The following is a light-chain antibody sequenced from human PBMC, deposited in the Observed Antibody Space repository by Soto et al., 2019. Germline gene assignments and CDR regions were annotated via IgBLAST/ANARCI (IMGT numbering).Light chain of an antibody. CDR3: QQDNNWWT. CDR1: QSVGNN. CDR2: GAS. J-gene: IGKJ1*01. V-gene: IGKV3-15*01. Sequence: EIVMTKSPATLSVSPGERATLSCRASQSVGNNLAWYQKKPGQAPRLLIYGASTRATGIPARFSGSGSGTEFTLTISSLQSEDFAVYYCQQDNNWWTFGQGTRVEIK.